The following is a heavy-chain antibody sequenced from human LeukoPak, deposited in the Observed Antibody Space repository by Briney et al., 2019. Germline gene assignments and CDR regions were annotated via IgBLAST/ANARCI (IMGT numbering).Heavy chain of an antibody. CDR2: IFGSGGSP. D-gene: IGHD5-18*01. CDR1: GFTFGSHA. CDR3: GKTTVGYSSGQKPAWPVDY. J-gene: IGHJ4*02. Sequence: GGSLRLSCEASGFTFGSHAMYWVRQAPGKGLEWVAGIFGSGGSPHYADPVKGRFTISRDNSRNTVYLQTNSLRAEDTAVYYCGKTTVGYSSGQKPAWPVDYWGQETLVTVSS. V-gene: IGHV3-23*01.